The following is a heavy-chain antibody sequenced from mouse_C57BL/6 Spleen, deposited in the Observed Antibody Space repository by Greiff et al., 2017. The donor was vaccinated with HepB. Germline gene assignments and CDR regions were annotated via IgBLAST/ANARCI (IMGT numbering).Heavy chain of an antibody. J-gene: IGHJ3*01. Sequence: QVQLKQSGAELVRPGASVTLSCKASGYTFTDYEMHWVKQTPVHGLEWIGAIDPETGGTAYNQKFKGKAILTADKSSSTAYMELRSLTSEDSAVYYCTRPLEEGFAYWGQGTLVTVSA. CDR1: GYTFTDYE. V-gene: IGHV1-15*01. CDR3: TRPLEEGFAY. CDR2: IDPETGGT.